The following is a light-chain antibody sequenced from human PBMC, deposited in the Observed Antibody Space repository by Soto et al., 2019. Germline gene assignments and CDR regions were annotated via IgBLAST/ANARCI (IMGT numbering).Light chain of an antibody. J-gene: IGKJ4*01. V-gene: IGKV3-20*01. CDR2: AAS. CDR3: QQYDNSPLT. Sequence: EIVLTQSPGTLSLSPGERATLSCRASQSVSNNYLAWYQQKPGQAPRLLIYAASNRATGIPDRFSGSGSGTDFTLTISRLEPEDFAVYYCQQYDNSPLTFGGGTKVDIK. CDR1: QSVSNNY.